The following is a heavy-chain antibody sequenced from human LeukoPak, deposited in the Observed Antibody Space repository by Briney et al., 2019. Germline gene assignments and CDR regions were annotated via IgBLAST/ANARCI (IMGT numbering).Heavy chain of an antibody. J-gene: IGHJ4*02. Sequence: GGSLRLSCAASGFTFSTYAMSWVRQAPGKGLEWVAVIGHDGIVKLYADSVKGRFTISRDNSRNTLYLEMNNLRGEDTAVYFCAADGRLGVPDYFDYWGQGTLVTVSS. V-gene: IGHV3-30-3*02. CDR2: IGHDGIVK. CDR1: GFTFSTYA. CDR3: AADGRLGVPDYFDY. D-gene: IGHD1-26*01.